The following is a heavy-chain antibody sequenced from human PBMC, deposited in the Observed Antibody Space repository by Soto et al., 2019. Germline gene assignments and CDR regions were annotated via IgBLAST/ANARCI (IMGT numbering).Heavy chain of an antibody. J-gene: IGHJ4*02. CDR1: GYTFTNYG. Sequence: QVQLLVQSGSEVKKPGASVKVSCQASGYTFTNYGTSWVRQAPGQGLEWMGWVSGYNRNTNYAQKLRGRVTMTTDTSTSTAYMELRTLRSDDTAVYYCARDEGSHGFDSWGQGTLVTVSS. V-gene: IGHV1-18*04. CDR3: ARDEGSHGFDS. CDR2: VSGYNRNT. D-gene: IGHD6-19*01.